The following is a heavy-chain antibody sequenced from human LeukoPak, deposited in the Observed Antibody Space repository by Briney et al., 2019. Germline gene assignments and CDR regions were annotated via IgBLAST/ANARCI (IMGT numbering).Heavy chain of an antibody. CDR2: IRYDGSNK. D-gene: IGHD6-19*01. V-gene: IGHV3-30*02. CDR1: GFTFSSYG. CDR3: EKDLSRTAVAGHDY. Sequence: QPGGSLRLSCAASGFTFSSYGMHWVRQAPGKGLEWVAFIRYDGSNKYYADSVKGRFTISRDNSKNTLYLQMNSLRAEDTAVYYCEKDLSRTAVAGHDYWGQGTLVTVSS. J-gene: IGHJ4*02.